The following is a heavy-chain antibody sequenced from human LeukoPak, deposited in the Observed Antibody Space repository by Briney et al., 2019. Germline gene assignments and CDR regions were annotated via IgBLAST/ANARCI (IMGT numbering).Heavy chain of an antibody. CDR3: ARDGSGWSSS. CDR2: MNQDGSEK. Sequence: GGSLRLSCAGSRFTFSAYWMSWLRQAPGRGLEWVANMNQDGSEKYYVDSVKGRLTISRDNAINSLYLQMNSLRVEDTAVYYCARDGSGWSSSWGQGTLVTVSS. CDR1: RFTFSAYW. D-gene: IGHD6-19*01. V-gene: IGHV3-7*01. J-gene: IGHJ5*02.